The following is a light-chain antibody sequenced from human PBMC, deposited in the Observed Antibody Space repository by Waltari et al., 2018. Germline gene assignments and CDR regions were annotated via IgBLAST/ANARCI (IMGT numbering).Light chain of an antibody. CDR1: NIGFKS. V-gene: IGLV3-21*02. CDR2: DDS. CDR3: QVWDTTRYHVV. J-gene: IGLJ2*01. Sequence: SYVLTQPPSISVAPGQTATITWGGTNIGFKSVHWYQQKSGQAPVLVVYDDSNRPSGIPERIAGAKLGNTATLTLSRVEAGDEADYYCQVWDTTRYHVVFGGGTKLSVL.